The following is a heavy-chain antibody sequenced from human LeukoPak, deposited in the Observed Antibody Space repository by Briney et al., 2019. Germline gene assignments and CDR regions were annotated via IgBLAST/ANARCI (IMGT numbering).Heavy chain of an antibody. Sequence: SETLSLTCAVYGGSFSGYYWSWIRQSPGKGLEWIGEINHSGSTNYNPSLKSRVTISVDTSKNQFSLNLNSVTAADTAVYYCARVYGVSSRAVDGWGQGTLVTVSS. CDR2: INHSGST. V-gene: IGHV4-34*01. D-gene: IGHD4-17*01. CDR3: ARVYGVSSRAVDG. J-gene: IGHJ4*02. CDR1: GGSFSGYY.